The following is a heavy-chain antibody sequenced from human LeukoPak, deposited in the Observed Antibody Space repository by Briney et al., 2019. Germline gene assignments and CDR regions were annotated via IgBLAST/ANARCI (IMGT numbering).Heavy chain of an antibody. J-gene: IGHJ6*02. CDR3: ASGVIGYCSSTSCYTVGMDV. V-gene: IGHV4-30-2*01. D-gene: IGHD2-2*02. CDR1: GGSLSSGGYS. CDR2: IYHSGST. Sequence: SQTLSLTCAVSGGSLSSGGYSWGWIRQPPGKGLEWLGYIYHSGSTYYNPSLKSRVTISVDRSKNQFSPKLSSVTAADTAVYYCASGVIGYCSSTSCYTVGMDVWGQGTTVTVSS.